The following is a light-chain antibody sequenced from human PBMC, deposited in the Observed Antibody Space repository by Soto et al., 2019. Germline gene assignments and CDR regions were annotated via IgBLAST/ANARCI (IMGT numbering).Light chain of an antibody. Sequence: QSALTQPASVSGSPGQSITISCTGTSSDVGGYNYVSWYQQHPGKAPKLMIYEVSNWPSGVSNRFSGSKSGNTASLTISGLQAEDEADYYCSSYTSSSTSSYVFGTGTKLTVL. CDR3: SSYTSSSTSSYV. CDR1: SSDVGGYNY. V-gene: IGLV2-14*01. CDR2: EVS. J-gene: IGLJ1*01.